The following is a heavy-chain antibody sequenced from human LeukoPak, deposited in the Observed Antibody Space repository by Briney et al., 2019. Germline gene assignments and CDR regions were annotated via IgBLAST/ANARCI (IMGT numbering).Heavy chain of an antibody. V-gene: IGHV1-58*01. CDR3: AADHYDSRDYYYGMDV. D-gene: IGHD3-16*01. CDR2: IVVGSGNT. CDR1: GFTFTSSA. Sequence: SVKVSCKASGFTFTSSAVQWVRQARGQRLEWIGWIVVGSGNTNYAQKFQERVTITRDMSTSTAYMELSSLRSEDTAVYYCAADHYDSRDYYYGMDVWGQGTTATVSS. J-gene: IGHJ6*02.